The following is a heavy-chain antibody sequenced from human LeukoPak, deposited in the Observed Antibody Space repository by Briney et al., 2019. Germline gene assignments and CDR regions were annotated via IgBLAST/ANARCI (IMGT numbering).Heavy chain of an antibody. Sequence: ASVKVSCKASGYTFTSYYMHWVRQAPGQGLEWMGIINPSGGSTSYAQKFQGRVTMTRDTSTSTVYMELSSLRSEDTAVYYCARDLGTYYDFWSGYFPKYYFDYWGQGTLVTVSS. D-gene: IGHD3-3*01. CDR3: ARDLGTYYDFWSGYFPKYYFDY. CDR1: GYTFTSYY. CDR2: INPSGGST. J-gene: IGHJ4*02. V-gene: IGHV1-46*01.